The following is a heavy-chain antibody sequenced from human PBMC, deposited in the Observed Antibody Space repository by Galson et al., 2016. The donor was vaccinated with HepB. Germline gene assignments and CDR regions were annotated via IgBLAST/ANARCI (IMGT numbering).Heavy chain of an antibody. V-gene: IGHV3-72*01. CDR1: GFTFSDHY. Sequence: SLRLSCAASGFTFSDHYMDWVRQAPGKGLEWVGRTGNKANSYTTEYAASVKGRFTISRDDSKNSLYLQMNSLKTEDTAVSYCATGATGTTDYWGQGTLVTVSS. J-gene: IGHJ4*02. CDR3: ATGATGTTDY. CDR2: TGNKANSYTT. D-gene: IGHD1-1*01.